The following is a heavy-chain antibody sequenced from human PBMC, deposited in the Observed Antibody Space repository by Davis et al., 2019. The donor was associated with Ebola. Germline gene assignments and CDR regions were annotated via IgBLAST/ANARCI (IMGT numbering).Heavy chain of an antibody. Sequence: GESLKISCAASGFTFSNYAISWVRQAPGKGLEWVSAISGSIDSTYYADSVKGRFTISRDNSKNTLNLQINSLRAEDTAVYYCARDIGYSDGWPDYYYYGMDVWGQGTTVTVSS. J-gene: IGHJ6*02. V-gene: IGHV3-23*01. CDR1: GFTFSNYA. CDR3: ARDIGYSDGWPDYYYYGMDV. D-gene: IGHD6-19*01. CDR2: ISGSIDST.